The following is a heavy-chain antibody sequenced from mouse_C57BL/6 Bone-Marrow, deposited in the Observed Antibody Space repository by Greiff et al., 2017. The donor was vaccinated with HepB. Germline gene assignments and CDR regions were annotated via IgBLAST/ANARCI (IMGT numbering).Heavy chain of an antibody. Sequence: EVKLVESGGGLVKPGGSLKLSCAASGFTFSSYAMSWVRQTPEKRLEWVATISCGGSYTYYPDNVKGRFTITRDNAKNNLYLQMSHLKSEDTAMYYCARDQGEYVDYWGQGTTLTVSS. V-gene: IGHV5-4*01. J-gene: IGHJ2*01. CDR3: ARDQGEYVDY. CDR2: ISCGGSYT. CDR1: GFTFSSYA.